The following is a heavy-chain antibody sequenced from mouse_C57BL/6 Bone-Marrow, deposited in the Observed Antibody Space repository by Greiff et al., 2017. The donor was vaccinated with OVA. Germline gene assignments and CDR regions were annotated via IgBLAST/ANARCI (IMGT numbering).Heavy chain of an antibody. CDR3: AREGLRSDY. CDR2: IDPADSYT. CDR1: GYTFTSYW. D-gene: IGHD2-4*01. V-gene: IGHV1-69*01. Sequence: QVQLQQPGAELVMPGASVKLSCKASGYTFTSYWMHWVKQRPGQGLEWIGEIDPADSYTNYNQKFKGKSTLTVDKSSSTAYMQLSSVTSEDSAVYYCAREGLRSDYWGQGTPLTVSS. J-gene: IGHJ2*01.